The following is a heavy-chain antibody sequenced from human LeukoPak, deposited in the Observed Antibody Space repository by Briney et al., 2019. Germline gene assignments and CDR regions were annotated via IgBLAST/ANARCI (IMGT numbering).Heavy chain of an antibody. D-gene: IGHD3-16*01. J-gene: IGHJ4*02. Sequence: ASVKVSCKASGYTFTSYGVSWVRQAPGQGLEWMGWISAYNGNANYVQRLQGRVTLTTDTSTTTAYMELRSLTSDGTAVYYCAREAYTTGADYWGQGTLVTVSS. V-gene: IGHV1-18*01. CDR3: AREAYTTGADY. CDR1: GYTFTSYG. CDR2: ISAYNGNA.